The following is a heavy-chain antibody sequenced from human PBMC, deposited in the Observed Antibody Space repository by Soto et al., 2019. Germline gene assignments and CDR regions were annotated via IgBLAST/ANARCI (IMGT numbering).Heavy chain of an antibody. Sequence: PSETLSLTCAVYGGSFTEYYWNWVRQYPGKGLEWIGDISHTGGAKYNPSLKSRVAMSMDKSKNQLFLNMNSVTAADTAVYYCAFYDLSSGTCSGYWSQGTLVTVSS. D-gene: IGHD3-3*01. CDR1: GGSFTEYY. J-gene: IGHJ4*02. V-gene: IGHV4-34*01. CDR3: AFYDLSSGTCSGY. CDR2: ISHTGGA.